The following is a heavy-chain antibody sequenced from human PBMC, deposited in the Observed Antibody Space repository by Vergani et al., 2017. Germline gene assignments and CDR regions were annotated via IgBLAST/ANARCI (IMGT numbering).Heavy chain of an antibody. Sequence: QVQLQQWGAGLLKPSETLSLTCAVYGGSFSGYYWRWIRQPPGKGLEWIGEINHSGSTNYNPSLKSRFTISVDTSKNQFSLKLSSVTAADTAVYYCARGPRRDVLAFRYYYGMDVWGQGTTVTVSS. CDR1: GGSFSGYY. CDR3: ARGPRRDVLAFRYYYGMDV. CDR2: INHSGST. D-gene: IGHD3-3*02. V-gene: IGHV4-34*01. J-gene: IGHJ6*02.